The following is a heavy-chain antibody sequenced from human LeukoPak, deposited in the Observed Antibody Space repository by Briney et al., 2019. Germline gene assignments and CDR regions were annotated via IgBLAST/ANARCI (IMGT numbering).Heavy chain of an antibody. V-gene: IGHV4-59*01. D-gene: IGHD3-3*01. Sequence: SETLSLTCTASGGSISSYYWSWIRQPPGKGLEWIGYIYYSGSTNYNPSLKSRVTISVDASKNQFSLKLSSVTAADTAVYYCTRVRMEWLFRWFAFDIWGQGTMVTVSS. CDR2: IYYSGST. J-gene: IGHJ3*02. CDR1: GGSISSYY. CDR3: TRVRMEWLFRWFAFDI.